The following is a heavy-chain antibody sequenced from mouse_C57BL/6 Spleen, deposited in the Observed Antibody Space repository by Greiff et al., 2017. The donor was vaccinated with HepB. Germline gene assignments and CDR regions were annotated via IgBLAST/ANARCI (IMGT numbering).Heavy chain of an antibody. J-gene: IGHJ1*03. D-gene: IGHD2-5*01. CDR1: GFTFSDYG. Sequence: EVHLVESGGGLVKPGGSLKLSCAASGFTFSDYGMHWVRQAPEKGLEWVAYISSGSSTIYYADTVKGRFTISRDNAKNTLFLQMTSLRSEDTAMYYCARNCYSNYDWYFDVWGTGTTVTVSS. CDR3: ARNCYSNYDWYFDV. CDR2: ISSGSSTI. V-gene: IGHV5-17*01.